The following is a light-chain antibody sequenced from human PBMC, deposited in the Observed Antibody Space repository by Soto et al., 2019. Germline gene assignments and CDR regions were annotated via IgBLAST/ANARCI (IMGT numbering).Light chain of an antibody. J-gene: IGLJ2*01. CDR1: SSDVGGYHY. CDR3: SSYTSSSTVI. Sequence: QSALAQPASVSGSPGQSITISCTGTSSDVGGYHYVSWYQQHPGKAPKLMIYEVNDRPSGGSNRFSGSKSGNTASLTISGLQAEDEADYYCSSYTSSSTVIFGGGTKLTVL. V-gene: IGLV2-14*01. CDR2: EVN.